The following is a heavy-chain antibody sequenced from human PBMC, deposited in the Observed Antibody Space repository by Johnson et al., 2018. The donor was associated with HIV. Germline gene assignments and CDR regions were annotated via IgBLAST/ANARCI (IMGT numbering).Heavy chain of an antibody. V-gene: IGHV3-66*01. CDR2: MYAGGSA. CDR3: ARARAAQRALDI. CDR1: GFTVNTNY. Sequence: VQLVESGGGLVQPGGSLTLSCAASGFTVNTNYMAWVRQAPGKGLEWVSVMYAGGSAFYADSVKGRFTVARDNSKNTLKLQMYSLSADDKAVYCCARARAAQRALDIWGQGTMGTGSS. J-gene: IGHJ3*02. D-gene: IGHD5-24*01.